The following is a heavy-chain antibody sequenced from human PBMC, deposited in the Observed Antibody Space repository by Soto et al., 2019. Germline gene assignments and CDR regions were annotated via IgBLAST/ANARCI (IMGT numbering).Heavy chain of an antibody. CDR3: ARGRGPPYYYDSSGYQDY. Sequence: EVQLVESGGGLVQPGGSLRLSCAASGFTFSSYAMHWVRQAPGKGLEYVSAISSNGGSTYYANSVKGRFTISRDNSKNTLHLQMGSLRAEDMAVYYCARGRGPPYYYDSSGYQDYWGQGTLVTVSS. V-gene: IGHV3-64*01. D-gene: IGHD3-22*01. CDR2: ISSNGGST. J-gene: IGHJ4*02. CDR1: GFTFSSYA.